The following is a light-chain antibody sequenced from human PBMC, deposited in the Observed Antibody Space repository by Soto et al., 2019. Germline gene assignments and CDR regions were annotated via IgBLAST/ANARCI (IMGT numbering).Light chain of an antibody. J-gene: IGLJ2*01. CDR2: DVS. CDR3: SSYTSSPTLVI. Sequence: QSVLTQPASVSGSPGQSITISCTGTSSDVGGYNYVSWYQHHPGKAPKLMIYDVSNRPSGVSNRFSGSKSGNTASLTISGPQPEDEADYYCSSYTSSPTLVIFGGGTKLTVL. V-gene: IGLV2-14*03. CDR1: SSDVGGYNY.